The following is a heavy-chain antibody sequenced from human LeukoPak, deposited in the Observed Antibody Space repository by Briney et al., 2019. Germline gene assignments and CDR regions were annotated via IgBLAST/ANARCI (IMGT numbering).Heavy chain of an antibody. Sequence: GGSLRLSCAASGFTFSSYAMSWVRQAPGKGLEWVSAISGSGGSTYYADSVKGRFTISRDNSKNTLYLQMNSLRAEDTAVYYCAKDTLGYCSSTSCYFGGSSWDYWGQGTLVTVSS. D-gene: IGHD2-2*01. CDR2: ISGSGGST. CDR3: AKDTLGYCSSTSCYFGGSSWDY. V-gene: IGHV3-23*01. J-gene: IGHJ4*02. CDR1: GFTFSSYA.